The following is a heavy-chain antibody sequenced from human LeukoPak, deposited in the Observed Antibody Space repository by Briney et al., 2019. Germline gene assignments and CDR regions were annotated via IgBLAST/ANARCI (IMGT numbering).Heavy chain of an antibody. CDR1: GGTFSSYA. CDR3: AREESAYSYGGPFDY. Sequence: SVKVSCKASGGTFSSYAISWVRQAPGLGLEWMGGIIPIFGTANYAQKFQGRVTITADESTSTAYMELSSLRSEDTAVYYCAREESAYSYGGPFDYWGQGTLVTVSS. CDR2: IIPIFGTA. J-gene: IGHJ4*02. V-gene: IGHV1-69*13. D-gene: IGHD5-18*01.